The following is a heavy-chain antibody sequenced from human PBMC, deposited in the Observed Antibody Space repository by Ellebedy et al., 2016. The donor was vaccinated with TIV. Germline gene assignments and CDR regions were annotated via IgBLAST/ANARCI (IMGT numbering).Heavy chain of an antibody. V-gene: IGHV3-7*03. J-gene: IGHJ6*02. CDR2: INQDGSRT. D-gene: IGHD3-22*01. Sequence: GGPLRLSCAASGFILHSYWMSWVRQAPGKGLEWVANINQDGSRTYFVDSVKGRFTISRDNAKNSVYLRMNTLRVEDTAVYHCVRDGAYGDYSPGYYGMDVWGQGTTVTVSS. CDR1: GFILHSYW. CDR3: VRDGAYGDYSPGYYGMDV.